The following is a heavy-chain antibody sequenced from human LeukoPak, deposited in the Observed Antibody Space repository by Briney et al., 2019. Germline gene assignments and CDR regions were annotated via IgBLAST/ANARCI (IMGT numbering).Heavy chain of an antibody. J-gene: IGHJ4*02. CDR1: GFTFRNYA. D-gene: IGHD2/OR15-2a*01. Sequence: GGSLRLSCATSGFTFRNYAMSWVRQAPGKGLEWVSAISGSGDNTYNTDSVKGRFTISRDNFKNTLYLQMNSLRGDDTAVYFCAREDPAIILSLDYWGQGTLVTVSS. V-gene: IGHV3-23*01. CDR2: ISGSGDNT. CDR3: AREDPAIILSLDY.